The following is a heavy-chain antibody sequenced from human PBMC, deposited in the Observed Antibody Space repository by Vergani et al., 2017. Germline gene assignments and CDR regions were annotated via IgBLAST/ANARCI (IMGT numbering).Heavy chain of an antibody. V-gene: IGHV7-4-1*01. CDR1: GYTFTSYA. D-gene: IGHD4-17*01. J-gene: IGHJ4*02. CDR3: ARGAHQYDYGDYNY. Sequence: QVQLVQSGTEVKKPGASMKVSCKASGYTFTSYAMNWVRQAPGQGLEWMGWINTNTGNPTYAQGFTGRFVFSLDTSVSTAYLQICSLKAEDTAVYYCARGAHQYDYGDYNYWGQGTLVTVSS. CDR2: INTNTGNP.